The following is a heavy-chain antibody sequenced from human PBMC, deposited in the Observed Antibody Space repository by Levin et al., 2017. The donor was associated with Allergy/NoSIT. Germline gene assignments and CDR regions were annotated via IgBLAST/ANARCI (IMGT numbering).Heavy chain of an antibody. Sequence: PSETLSLTCTVSGGSISSYYWSWIRQPPGKGLEWIGYIYYSGSTNYNPSLKSRVTISVDRFANQFSLKVNSVTAADTAVYYCARRNFFHYGMDVWGQGTTVIVS. CDR2: IYYSGST. CDR1: GGSISSYY. D-gene: IGHD3-3*01. V-gene: IGHV4-59*01. J-gene: IGHJ6*02. CDR3: ARRNFFHYGMDV.